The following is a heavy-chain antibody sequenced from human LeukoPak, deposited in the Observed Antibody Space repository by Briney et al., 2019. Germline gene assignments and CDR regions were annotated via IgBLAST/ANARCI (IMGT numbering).Heavy chain of an antibody. V-gene: IGHV3-74*01. CDR2: INTDGSST. CDR1: GFTFSNYW. Sequence: GGSLRLSCAASGFTFSNYWMHWVRQAPGKGLVWVSRINTDGSSTDYADFVKGRFTISRDNAKNTLYLQMNSLRAEDTAVYYCARDRRPAAGPYNWFDPWGQGTLVTVSS. J-gene: IGHJ5*02. CDR3: ARDRRPAAGPYNWFDP. D-gene: IGHD6-13*01.